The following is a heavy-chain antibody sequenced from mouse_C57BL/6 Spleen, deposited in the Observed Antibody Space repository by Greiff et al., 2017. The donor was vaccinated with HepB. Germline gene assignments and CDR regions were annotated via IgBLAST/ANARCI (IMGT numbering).Heavy chain of an antibody. J-gene: IGHJ2*01. D-gene: IGHD2-1*01. Sequence: VQLQPPGAELVRPGTSVKLSCKASGYTFTSYWMHWVKPRPGQGLEWIGVIDPSDSYTNSNQKFKGKATLTVDTSSSTAYMQLSSLTSEDSAVYYCARDGDGNYEDFDYWGQGTTLTVSS. CDR3: ARDGDGNYEDFDY. V-gene: IGHV1-59*01. CDR2: IDPSDSYT. CDR1: GYTFTSYW.